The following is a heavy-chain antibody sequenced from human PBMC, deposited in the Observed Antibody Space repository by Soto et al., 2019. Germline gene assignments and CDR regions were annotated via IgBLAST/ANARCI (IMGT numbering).Heavy chain of an antibody. CDR3: VRHLRARGVVRDGPLDS. V-gene: IGHV5-51*01. J-gene: IGHJ4*02. CDR2: IFPGDSDT. D-gene: IGHD3-10*01. Sequence: PGESLKISCKGSGYTFANSWIAWVRQMPGKGLEWLGNIFPGDSDTKYSPSFQGRVTLSADTSISTAYLHWSSLKASDSAIYFCVRHLRARGVVRDGPLDSRAQGTLVTVSS. CDR1: GYTFANSW.